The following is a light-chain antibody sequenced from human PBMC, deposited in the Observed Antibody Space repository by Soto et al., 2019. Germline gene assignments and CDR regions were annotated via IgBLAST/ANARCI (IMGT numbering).Light chain of an antibody. CDR3: QHYNSYSEA. CDR2: DAS. CDR1: QSVSNNY. J-gene: IGKJ1*01. Sequence: EIVLTQSPATLSLSPGERATLSCRVSQSVSNNYLAWYQQKPGQAPRLLIYDASNRATGIPARFSGSGSGTEFTLTISSLQPDDFATYYCQHYNSYSEAFGQGTKVDI. V-gene: IGKV3-11*01.